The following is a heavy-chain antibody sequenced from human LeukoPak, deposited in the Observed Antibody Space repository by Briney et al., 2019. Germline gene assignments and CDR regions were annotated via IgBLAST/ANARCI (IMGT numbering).Heavy chain of an antibody. CDR2: ICAYNGNT. CDR3: ARDHLAYYDFWSGYYWFDP. J-gene: IGHJ5*02. D-gene: IGHD3-3*01. CDR1: VYTFTRYG. Sequence: SVKVSCKPSVYTFTRYGISGVGQAPGHGRAWVGWICAYNGNTNYAQKLQGRVTMTTDPSTSTAYMELRSLRSDDTAVYYCARDHLAYYDFWSGYYWFDPWGQGTLVTVSS. V-gene: IGHV1-18*01.